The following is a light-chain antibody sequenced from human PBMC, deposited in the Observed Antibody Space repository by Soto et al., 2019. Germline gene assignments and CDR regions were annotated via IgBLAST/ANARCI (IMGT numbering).Light chain of an antibody. Sequence: QSVLTQPPSASATPGQRVTISCSGSSSNIGTNTVNWYQHLPGTAPKLLIFSNDERPSGVPDRFSGSKSGTSASLAISGLQSDDEADYYCATWEDSLNGVVFGGGTKVTVL. V-gene: IGLV1-44*01. CDR1: SSNIGTNT. CDR3: ATWEDSLNGVV. CDR2: SND. J-gene: IGLJ2*01.